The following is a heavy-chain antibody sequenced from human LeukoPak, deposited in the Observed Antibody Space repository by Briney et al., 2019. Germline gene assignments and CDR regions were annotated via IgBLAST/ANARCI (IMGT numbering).Heavy chain of an antibody. Sequence: SVKVSCKASGGTFSSYAISWVRQAPGQGLEWMGGIIPIFGTANYAQKFQGRVTTTADESTSTAYMELSSLRSEDTAVYYCARGSGSYYLVAFDIWGQGTMVTVSS. J-gene: IGHJ3*02. D-gene: IGHD1-26*01. CDR1: GGTFSSYA. CDR2: IIPIFGTA. CDR3: ARGSGSYYLVAFDI. V-gene: IGHV1-69*13.